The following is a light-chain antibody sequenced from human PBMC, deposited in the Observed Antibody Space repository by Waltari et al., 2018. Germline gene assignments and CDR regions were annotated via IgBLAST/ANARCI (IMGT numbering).Light chain of an antibody. Sequence: EIVMTQSPATLSVSPGEGATLSCRASQSVTTKLAGYQLQPGQAPRLLIYDASSRATGIPARFSGSGFGTEFTLTISSLQSEDFAVYYCQQYHNWPPWTFGRGTKVEIK. CDR3: QQYHNWPPWT. CDR1: QSVTTK. V-gene: IGKV3D-15*01. J-gene: IGKJ1*01. CDR2: DAS.